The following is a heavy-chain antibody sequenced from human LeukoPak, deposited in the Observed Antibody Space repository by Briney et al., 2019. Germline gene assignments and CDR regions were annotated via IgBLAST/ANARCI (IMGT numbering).Heavy chain of an antibody. CDR1: GGSISTYY. CDR2: IHASGPT. Sequence: SETLSLTCTVSGGSISTYYWSWIRRPPGKGLEWIAYIHASGPTDYNPSLKSRITISVDTSKNQFSLKLSSVTAADTAVYYCARHDAGIAARPFDNWGQGTLVTVSS. D-gene: IGHD6-6*01. V-gene: IGHV4-4*09. J-gene: IGHJ4*02. CDR3: ARHDAGIAARPFDN.